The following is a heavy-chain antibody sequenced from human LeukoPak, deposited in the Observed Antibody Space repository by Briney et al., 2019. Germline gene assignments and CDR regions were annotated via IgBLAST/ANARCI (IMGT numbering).Heavy chain of an antibody. CDR2: ISGSGGTT. V-gene: IGHV3-23*01. CDR3: ANTRGSGPFDY. Sequence: GVSVRLSCAASGFTFSSFDMMWVRQAPGKGPVWVSGISGSGGTTYYADSVRGRFTISRDNSKNTLYLQMNSLRADDTAVYYCANTRGSGPFDYWGQGTLVAVSS. D-gene: IGHD3-10*01. J-gene: IGHJ4*02. CDR1: GFTFSSFD.